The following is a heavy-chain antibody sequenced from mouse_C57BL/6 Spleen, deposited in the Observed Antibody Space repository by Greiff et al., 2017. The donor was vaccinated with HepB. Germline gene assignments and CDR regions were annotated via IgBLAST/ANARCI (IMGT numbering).Heavy chain of an antibody. Sequence: QVQLKQSGAELVRPGASVTLSCKASGYTFTDYEMHWVKQTPVHGLEWIGAIDPETGGTAYNQKFKGKAILTADKSSSTAYMELRSLTSEDSAVYYCTRYDYDEGSDAMDYWGQGTSVTVSS. CDR2: IDPETGGT. D-gene: IGHD2-4*01. J-gene: IGHJ4*01. V-gene: IGHV1-15*01. CDR3: TRYDYDEGSDAMDY. CDR1: GYTFTDYE.